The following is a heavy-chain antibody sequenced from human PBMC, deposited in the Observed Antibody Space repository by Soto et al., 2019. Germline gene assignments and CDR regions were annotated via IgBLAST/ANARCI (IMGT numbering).Heavy chain of an antibody. J-gene: IGHJ6*03. Sequence: SETLSLTCTVSGGSISSYYWSWIRQPPGKGLEWIGYIYYSGSTNSNPSLKSRVTLSVDTSKTQFSLKLSSVTAADTAVYYCARRRPEAYYYYYMDVWGKGTTVTVSS. CDR2: IYYSGST. CDR1: GGSISSYY. CDR3: ARRRPEAYYYYYMDV. V-gene: IGHV4-59*08.